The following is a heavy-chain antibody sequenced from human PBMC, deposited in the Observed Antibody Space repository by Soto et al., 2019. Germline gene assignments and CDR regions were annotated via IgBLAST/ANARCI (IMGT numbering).Heavy chain of an antibody. CDR2: RKQDGSEK. D-gene: IGHD3-10*01. CDR3: ASPVGFGELSDAFDI. Sequence: GESLKISCAASGFTFSSYWMGWVRQAPGEGLGWVANRKQDGSEKYYVDSVKGRVNISRDNAKNSLYLQMNSLRAVDTAVYYCASPVGFGELSDAFDIWGQGTMVTVSS. J-gene: IGHJ3*02. V-gene: IGHV3-7*01. CDR1: GFTFSSYW.